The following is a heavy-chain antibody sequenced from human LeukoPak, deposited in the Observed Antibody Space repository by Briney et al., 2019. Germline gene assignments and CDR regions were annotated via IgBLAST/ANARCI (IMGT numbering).Heavy chain of an antibody. CDR1: GASISSYY. J-gene: IGHJ6*02. Sequence: SETLSLTCTVSGASISSYYWSWIRQPPGRGLEFIGYVYYTGSTNYTPSLESRVTISLDTSKNEFSLTMSSVTAADTAVYYCARVPVYYGMDVWGQGTTVTVSS. CDR2: VYYTGST. CDR3: ARVPVYYGMDV. V-gene: IGHV4-59*01.